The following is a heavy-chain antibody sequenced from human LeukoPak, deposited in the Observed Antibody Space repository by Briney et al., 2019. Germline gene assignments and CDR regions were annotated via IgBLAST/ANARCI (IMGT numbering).Heavy chain of an antibody. CDR3: ARGWRGWFDP. CDR1: GFTHSSYG. CDR2: IWYDGSNK. Sequence: PGGSLRLSCAASGFTHSSYGMHLVRRAPGKGLEWVAVIWYDGSNKYYADSVKGRFTISRDNSKNTPYLQMNSLRAEDTAVYYCARGWRGWFDPWGQGTLVTVSS. V-gene: IGHV3-33*01. J-gene: IGHJ5*02.